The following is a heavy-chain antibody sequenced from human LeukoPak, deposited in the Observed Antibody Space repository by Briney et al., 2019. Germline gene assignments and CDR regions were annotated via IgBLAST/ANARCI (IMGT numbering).Heavy chain of an antibody. D-gene: IGHD4-17*01. CDR2: ISSSGRTI. Sequence: PGGSLRLSCAASGFTFSSHEMNWVRQAPGKGLEWVSYISSSGRTIYYADSVKGRSTISRDNAKSSLFLQMNSLRAEDTAVYYCARVPGLRGNYWGQGTLVTVSS. V-gene: IGHV3-48*03. CDR1: GFTFSSHE. CDR3: ARVPGLRGNY. J-gene: IGHJ4*02.